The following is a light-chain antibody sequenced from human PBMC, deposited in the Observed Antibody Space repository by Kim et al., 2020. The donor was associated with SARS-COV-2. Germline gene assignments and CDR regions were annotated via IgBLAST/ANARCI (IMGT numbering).Light chain of an antibody. CDR1: QSVSDSN. Sequence: EIVLTQSPGTLSLSPGVRATLSCRASQSVSDSNLVWYQHKPGRAPRLLIYGASTRATGIPDRFSGSGSGTDFTLTISRLEPEDFAMYYCQQYGYSPWTFGQGTKVDIK. CDR2: GAS. V-gene: IGKV3-20*01. CDR3: QQYGYSPWT. J-gene: IGKJ1*01.